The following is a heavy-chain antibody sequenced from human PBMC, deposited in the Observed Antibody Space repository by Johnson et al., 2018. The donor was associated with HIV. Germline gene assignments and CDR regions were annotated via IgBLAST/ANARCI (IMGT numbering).Heavy chain of an antibody. J-gene: IGHJ3*02. Sequence: VQLVESGGGLVQPGGSLRLSCAASGFTFSSYDMHWVRQATGKGLEWVSVITTAGDTHYPDSVKGRFTISRDNAKSSLYLRMNSLRAEDKALYYCACLVGTTGRNDGFDIWGQGTMVTVSS. CDR3: ACLVGTTGRNDGFDI. V-gene: IGHV3-13*01. D-gene: IGHD1-26*01. CDR2: ITTAGDT. CDR1: GFTFSSYD.